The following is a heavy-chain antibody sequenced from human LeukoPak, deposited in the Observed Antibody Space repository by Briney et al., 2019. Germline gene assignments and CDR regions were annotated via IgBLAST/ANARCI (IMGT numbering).Heavy chain of an antibody. V-gene: IGHV1-69*13. Sequence: SVKVSCKASGGTFSSYAISWVRQATGQGLEWMGGIIPIFGTANYAQTFQGRVTITADESTSTAYMELSSLRSEDTAVYYCARVRDIVVVPAAISHHDAFDIWGQGTLVTVSS. D-gene: IGHD2-2*01. J-gene: IGHJ3*02. CDR1: GGTFSSYA. CDR3: ARVRDIVVVPAAISHHDAFDI. CDR2: IIPIFGTA.